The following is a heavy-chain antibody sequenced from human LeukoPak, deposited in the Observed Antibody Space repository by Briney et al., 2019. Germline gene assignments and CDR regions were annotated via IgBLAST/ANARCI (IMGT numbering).Heavy chain of an antibody. J-gene: IGHJ4*02. Sequence: DSVKGRFTISRDNSKNSLHLQMNSLRTEDTALYYCAKEAGTMFFDCWSQGTLITVSS. V-gene: IGHV3-43*01. D-gene: IGHD3-10*02. CDR3: AKEAGTMFFDC.